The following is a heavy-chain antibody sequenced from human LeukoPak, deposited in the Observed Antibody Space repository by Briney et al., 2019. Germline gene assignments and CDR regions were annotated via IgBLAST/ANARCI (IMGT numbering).Heavy chain of an antibody. D-gene: IGHD3-16*02. Sequence: SETLSLTCTVSGGSISSYCWSWIRQPPGKGLEWIGYIYYSGSTNYNPSLKSRVTISVDTSKNQFSLKLSSVTAADTAVYYCAREVRDYVWGSYRYRYFDYWGQGTLVTVSS. CDR3: AREVRDYVWGSYRYRYFDY. J-gene: IGHJ4*02. CDR1: GGSISSYC. V-gene: IGHV4-59*01. CDR2: IYYSGST.